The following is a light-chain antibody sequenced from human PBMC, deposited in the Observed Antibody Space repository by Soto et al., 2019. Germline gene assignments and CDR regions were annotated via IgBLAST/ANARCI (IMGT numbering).Light chain of an antibody. CDR1: TGAVTSGNY. J-gene: IGLJ3*02. CDR3: PLYYGGAQLV. Sequence: QAVVTQEPSLTVSPGGTVTLTCASSTGAVTSGNYPSWFQQKPGQTPRTQIYTTNSRHSWTPARFSGSLLGGKAALTLSGVQPEDEAEYYCPLYYGGAQLVFGGGTKLTVL. V-gene: IGLV7-43*01. CDR2: TTN.